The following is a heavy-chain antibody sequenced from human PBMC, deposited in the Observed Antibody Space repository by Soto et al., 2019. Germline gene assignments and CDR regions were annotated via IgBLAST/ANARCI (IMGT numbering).Heavy chain of an antibody. J-gene: IGHJ4*02. Sequence: SETLSLTCAVSGGSITSSDYYWTWIRQHPGKGLEWIGYIYYSKTTFYNPSLKSRVTISGDTSKNDFSLTLNSVTVADTPVYYCATDRRTGPYSGLFDSWGQGTLVTVS. CDR1: GGSITSSDYY. CDR3: ATDRRTGPYSGLFDS. CDR2: IYYSKTT. V-gene: IGHV4-31*11. D-gene: IGHD4-4*01.